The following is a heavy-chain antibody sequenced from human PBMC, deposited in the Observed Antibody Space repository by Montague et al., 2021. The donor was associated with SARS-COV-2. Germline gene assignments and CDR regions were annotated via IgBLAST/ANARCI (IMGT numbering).Heavy chain of an antibody. J-gene: IGHJ4*02. CDR3: ARVVGNHYRYFDY. CDR1: GDSVSSEIYY. V-gene: IGHV4-61*02. Sequence: TLSLTCTVSGDSVSSEIYYWSWIRRPAGKGLEWIGRIYTSGSTNYNPSLRSRVTISVDTSKNQFSLRLISVTAADTAVYYCARVVGNHYRYFDYWGQGTLVTVSS. D-gene: IGHD1-14*01. CDR2: IYTSGST.